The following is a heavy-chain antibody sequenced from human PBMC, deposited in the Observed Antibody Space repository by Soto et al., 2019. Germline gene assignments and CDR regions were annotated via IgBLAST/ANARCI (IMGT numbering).Heavy chain of an antibody. J-gene: IGHJ5*02. Sequence: ASVKVSCKVSGYTLTELSMHWVRQAPGKGLEWMGGFDPEDGETIYAQKFQGRVTITRDTSASTAYMELSSLRSEDTAVYYCARGAGPGWFDPWGQGTLVTVSS. CDR1: GYTLTELS. CDR2: FDPEDGET. D-gene: IGHD3-16*01. CDR3: ARGAGPGWFDP. V-gene: IGHV1-24*01.